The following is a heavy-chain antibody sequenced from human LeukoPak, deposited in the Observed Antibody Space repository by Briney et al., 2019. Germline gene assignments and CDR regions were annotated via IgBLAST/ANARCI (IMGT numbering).Heavy chain of an antibody. CDR3: ARDLGHIVVVVAATLGETSFDY. D-gene: IGHD2-15*01. CDR1: GYTFTGYY. Sequence: PPASVTVSCKASGYTFTGYYMHWVRQAPGQGLEWMGWINPNSGGTNYAQKFQGRVTMTRDTSISTAYMELSRLRSDDTAVYYCARDLGHIVVVVAATLGETSFDYWGQGTLVTVSS. V-gene: IGHV1-2*02. J-gene: IGHJ4*02. CDR2: INPNSGGT.